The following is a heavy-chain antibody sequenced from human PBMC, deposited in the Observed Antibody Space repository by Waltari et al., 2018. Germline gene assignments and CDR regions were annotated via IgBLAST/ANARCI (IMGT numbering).Heavy chain of an antibody. CDR1: GFTFSSYW. Sequence: EVQLVESGGGLVQPGWSLRLSCAASGFTFSSYWMSWVRQAPGKGLEWGANIKQDGSEKYYVDSVKGRVTISRDTAKNSLYLQMSSLRAEDTAVYYCARGRYYWGQGTLVTVSS. J-gene: IGHJ4*02. CDR2: IKQDGSEK. D-gene: IGHD1-20*01. CDR3: ARGRYY. V-gene: IGHV3-7*01.